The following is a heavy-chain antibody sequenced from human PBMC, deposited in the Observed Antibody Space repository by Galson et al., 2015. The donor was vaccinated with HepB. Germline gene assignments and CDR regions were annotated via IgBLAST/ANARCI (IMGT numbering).Heavy chain of an antibody. D-gene: IGHD5-18*01. J-gene: IGHJ6*02. Sequence: LRLSCAASGFTFSSYSMNWVRQAPGKGLEWVSYISSSSSTIYYADSVKGRFTISRDNAKNSLYLQMNSLRAEDTAVYYCARGFTAMSYYYYGMDVWGQGTTVTVSS. CDR3: ARGFTAMSYYYYGMDV. CDR1: GFTFSSYS. V-gene: IGHV3-48*04. CDR2: ISSSSSTI.